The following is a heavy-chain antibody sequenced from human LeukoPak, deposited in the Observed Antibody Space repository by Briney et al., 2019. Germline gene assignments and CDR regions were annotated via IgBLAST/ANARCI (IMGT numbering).Heavy chain of an antibody. CDR3: ARGNDWSFDY. Sequence: ASVKVSCKASGYTFTGYYIHWVRQAPGQGLEWMGWINANSGGTNDAQKFQDRVTMTRDTSISTAYMELSSLRSDDTAVYYCARGNDWSFDYWGQGTLVTVSS. CDR1: GYTFTGYY. D-gene: IGHD1-1*01. J-gene: IGHJ4*02. V-gene: IGHV1-2*02. CDR2: INANSGGT.